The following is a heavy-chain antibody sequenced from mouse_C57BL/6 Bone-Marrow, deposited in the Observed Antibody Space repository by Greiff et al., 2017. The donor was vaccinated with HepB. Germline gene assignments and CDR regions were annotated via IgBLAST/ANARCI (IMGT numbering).Heavy chain of an antibody. CDR3: ARSPLYYYGSRTSFDY. CDR2: IHPNSGST. Sequence: VQLQQPGAELVKPGASVKLSCKASGYTFTSYWMHWVKQRPGQGLEWIGMIHPNSGSTNYNEKFKSKATLTVDKSSSTAYMQLSSLTSEDSAVYYCARSPLYYYGSRTSFDYWGQGTTLPVSS. V-gene: IGHV1-64*01. D-gene: IGHD1-1*01. CDR1: GYTFTSYW. J-gene: IGHJ2*01.